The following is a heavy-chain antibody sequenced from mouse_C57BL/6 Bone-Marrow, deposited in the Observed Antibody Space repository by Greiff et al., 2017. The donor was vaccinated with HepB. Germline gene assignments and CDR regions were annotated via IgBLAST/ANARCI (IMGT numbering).Heavy chain of an antibody. J-gene: IGHJ4*01. Sequence: VQLQESGAELVRPGASVTLSCKASGYTFTDYEMHWVKQTPVHGLEWIGAIDPETGGTAYNQKFKGKAILTADKSSSTSYMELRSLTSEDSAVYYCTRRWDYYYAMDYWGQVTSVTVSS. CDR3: TRRWDYYYAMDY. CDR1: GYTFTDYE. D-gene: IGHD4-1*01. V-gene: IGHV1-15*01. CDR2: IDPETGGT.